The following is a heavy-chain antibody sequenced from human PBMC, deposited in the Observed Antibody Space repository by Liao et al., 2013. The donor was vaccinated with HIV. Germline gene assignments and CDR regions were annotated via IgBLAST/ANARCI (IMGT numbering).Heavy chain of an antibody. Sequence: QLQLQESGPGLVKPSETLSLTCIVSGDSISSTTYHWGWIRQPPGKGLEWIASMHYSGATNYSPSLKSRVIMSRDTSKNQFFLNLSSVAAADTAVYYCARSRGNFYYMDVWGNGTTVTVSS. J-gene: IGHJ6*03. V-gene: IGHV4-39*07. CDR1: GDSISSTTYH. CDR2: MHYSGAT. CDR3: ARSRGNFYYMDV.